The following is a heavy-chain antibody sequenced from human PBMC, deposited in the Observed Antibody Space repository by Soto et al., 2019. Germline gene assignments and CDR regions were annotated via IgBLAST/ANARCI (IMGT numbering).Heavy chain of an antibody. CDR3: TIVRVADSALDH. J-gene: IGHJ4*02. D-gene: IGHD3-10*02. V-gene: IGHV3-7*01. Sequence: EVQLVESGGNLVQPWGSLRLSCAASGFTLSNYWMSWVRQAPGKGLEWVATIKQDGSDTFYADSVKGRFTISRDNSKNTLFLHMSNLRAEDTAMYYCTIVRVADSALDHWGQGTLVTVSS. CDR2: IKQDGSDT. CDR1: GFTLSNYW.